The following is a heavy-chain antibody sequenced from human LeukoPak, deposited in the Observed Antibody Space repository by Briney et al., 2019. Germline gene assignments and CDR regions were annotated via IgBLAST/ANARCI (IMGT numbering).Heavy chain of an antibody. CDR3: ARAPSEIGGYYPEYFRY. J-gene: IGHJ1*01. D-gene: IGHD3-22*01. Sequence: PGGPLRLSCAASGFTFSSYWMHWVRQAPGKGPVWVSRIKSDGSTNYADSVKGRFTISRDNAKNTVSLQMNSLRAEDTGVYYCARAPSEIGGYYPEYFRYWGQGTLVTVSS. CDR1: GFTFSSYW. CDR2: IKSDGST. V-gene: IGHV3-74*01.